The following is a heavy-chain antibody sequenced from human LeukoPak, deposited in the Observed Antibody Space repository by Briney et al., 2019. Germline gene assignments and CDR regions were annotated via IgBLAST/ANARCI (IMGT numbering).Heavy chain of an antibody. CDR3: VKKVVVGATSPYSDFQD. Sequence: GESLSLSCIASGFTFSSYAMGWVRQAPGKGLDWVSAISGSGVTTHYAGSVQGRFSISRDNSKNTLYPQMNSLRVEDTALYYCVKKVVVGATSPYSDFQDWGQGTLVTVSS. CDR2: ISGSGVTT. D-gene: IGHD1-26*01. CDR1: GFTFSSYA. J-gene: IGHJ1*01. V-gene: IGHV3-23*01.